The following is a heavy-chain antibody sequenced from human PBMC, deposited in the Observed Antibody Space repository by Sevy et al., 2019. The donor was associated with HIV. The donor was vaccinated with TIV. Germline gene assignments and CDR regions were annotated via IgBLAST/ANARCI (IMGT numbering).Heavy chain of an antibody. Sequence: GGSLRLSCAASGFTFSSYAMNWFRQAPGKGLEWVSGISGRGGSTYYAYSVKGRFTISRDNSKNTLFLQMNTLIAEDRAVYYCAKVRGDTSDYVSDYWGQGTLVTVSS. J-gene: IGHJ4*02. CDR1: GFTFSSYA. CDR3: AKVRGDTSDYVSDY. CDR2: ISGRGGST. V-gene: IGHV3-23*01. D-gene: IGHD4-17*01.